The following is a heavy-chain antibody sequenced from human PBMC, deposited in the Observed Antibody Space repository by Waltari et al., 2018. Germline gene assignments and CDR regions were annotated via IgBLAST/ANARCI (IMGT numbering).Heavy chain of an antibody. J-gene: IGHJ4*02. CDR3: ARGLTTVTAKDYFDY. V-gene: IGHV3-7*01. CDR2: IKQDGSEK. D-gene: IGHD4-17*01. Sequence: EVQLGESGGGLVQPGGSRELYWGASGFTFSGYWMNWVSQAPGKGLEWVANIKQDGSEKNYVDSVEGRITISRDNAKNSLYLQMNSLRAEDTAVYYCARGLTTVTAKDYFDYWGQGALVTVSS. CDR1: GFTFSGYW.